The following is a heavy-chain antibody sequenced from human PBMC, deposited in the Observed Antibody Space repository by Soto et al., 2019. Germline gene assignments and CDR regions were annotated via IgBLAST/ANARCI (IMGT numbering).Heavy chain of an antibody. J-gene: IGHJ4*01. Sequence: TLSLTWAVSGYSISTGFNWAWVRQPPGKGLEWIGSIYHSGSTYYNLSLKSRVTISSDASKNQISLKLSSVTAADTALYYWSRYGGTGLFQLDFWGKGYLV. D-gene: IGHD1-1*01. CDR2: IYHSGST. CDR3: SRYGGTGLFQLDF. CDR1: GYSISTGFN. V-gene: IGHV4-38-2*01.